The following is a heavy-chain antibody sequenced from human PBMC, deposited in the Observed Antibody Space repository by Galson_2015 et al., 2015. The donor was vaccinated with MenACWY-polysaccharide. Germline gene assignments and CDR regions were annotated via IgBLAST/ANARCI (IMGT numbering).Heavy chain of an antibody. J-gene: IGHJ4*02. Sequence: AISGDSVSSNSAAWNWIRQSPSRGLEWLGRTYYRSKWYHDYPVSVKSRITISPDTSKNQFSLQLNSVTPDDTALYYCARTCPPYSRTWYECFDYWDQGTLVTVSS. CDR1: GDSVSSNSAA. D-gene: IGHD6-13*01. CDR2: TYYRSKWYH. CDR3: ARTCPPYSRTWYECFDY. V-gene: IGHV6-1*01.